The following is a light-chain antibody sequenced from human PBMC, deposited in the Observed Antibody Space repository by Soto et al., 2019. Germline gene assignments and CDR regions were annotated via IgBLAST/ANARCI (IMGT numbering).Light chain of an antibody. Sequence: VLTQSPVTLSLSPGERATLSCRASQSFRGLLAWYQQKPGQAPRLLIYDAYNRATGIPPRFSGSGSGTDFTLTISSLEPEDSAVYYCQQYGSTPYTFGQGTKLEIK. V-gene: IGKV3-11*01. CDR2: DAY. CDR3: QQYGSTPYT. J-gene: IGKJ2*01. CDR1: QSFRGL.